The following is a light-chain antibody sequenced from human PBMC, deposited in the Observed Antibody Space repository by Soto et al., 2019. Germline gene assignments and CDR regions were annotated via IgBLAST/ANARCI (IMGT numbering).Light chain of an antibody. CDR1: SSNIGAGYD. J-gene: IGLJ3*02. V-gene: IGLV1-40*01. CDR3: QCYDSSLCGWV. Sequence: QSVLTQPPSVSGAPGQRVTISCTGSSSNIGAGYDVHWYQQLPGTAPKLLIYGNSNRPSGVADRFFGSKSGTSASLATTGLQDDDEADEYCQCYDSSLCGWVFGGGTKLTVL. CDR2: GNS.